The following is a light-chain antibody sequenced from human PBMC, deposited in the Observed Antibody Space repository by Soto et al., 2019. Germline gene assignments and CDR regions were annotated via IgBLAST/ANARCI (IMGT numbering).Light chain of an antibody. CDR3: QQGITWPPIT. CDR1: ESVSSN. Sequence: GLERSPGALSVSPWEKATVSCRASESVSSNLAWYQRRPGQAPRLLISDASNRATGIPGRFSGSGSGTDFTLTICSLETQDFAVYYCQQGITWPPITFAQGTRLETK. J-gene: IGKJ5*01. CDR2: DAS. V-gene: IGKV3-11*01.